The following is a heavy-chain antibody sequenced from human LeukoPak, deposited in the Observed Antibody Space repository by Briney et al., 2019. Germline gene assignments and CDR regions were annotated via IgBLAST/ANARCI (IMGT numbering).Heavy chain of an antibody. V-gene: IGHV4-34*01. CDR1: GVSFSGYY. CDR3: ARVGSRGT. Sequence: SETLSLTCAVYGVSFSGYYWSWIRQPPGKGLEWIGEINHSGSTNYNPSLRSRVTISVDTSKNQFSLKLSSVTAADTAVYYCARVGSRGTWGQGTLVTVSS. J-gene: IGHJ5*02. CDR2: INHSGST. D-gene: IGHD2-15*01.